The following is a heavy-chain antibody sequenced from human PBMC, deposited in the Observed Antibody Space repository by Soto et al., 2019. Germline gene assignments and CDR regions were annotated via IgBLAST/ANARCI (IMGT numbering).Heavy chain of an antibody. Sequence: EVQLVESGGGLVQPGRSLRLSCAASGFTFDDYAMHWVRQAPGKGLEWASGISGNSGSIGYADSVKGRFTIARDNAKNCLYQQMNSLRAEDTALYYCAKGGPYGDYKKDAFDIWGQGTMVTVSS. CDR2: ISGNSGSI. J-gene: IGHJ3*02. CDR1: GFTFDDYA. D-gene: IGHD4-17*01. V-gene: IGHV3-9*01. CDR3: AKGGPYGDYKKDAFDI.